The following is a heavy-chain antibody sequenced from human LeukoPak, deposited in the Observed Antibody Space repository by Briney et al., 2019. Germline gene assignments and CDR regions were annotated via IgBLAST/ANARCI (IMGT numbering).Heavy chain of an antibody. J-gene: IGHJ4*02. V-gene: IGHV3-23*01. Sequence: PGGSLRLSCAASGFTFSSYGMSWVRQAPGKGLEWVSAISGSGVSTYYADAVKGRFTISRHNSKNTLYLQMNSLRAEDTAVYYCAKDWGVVITYFDYWGQGTLVTVSS. CDR3: AKDWGVVITYFDY. CDR2: ISGSGVST. CDR1: GFTFSSYG. D-gene: IGHD3-22*01.